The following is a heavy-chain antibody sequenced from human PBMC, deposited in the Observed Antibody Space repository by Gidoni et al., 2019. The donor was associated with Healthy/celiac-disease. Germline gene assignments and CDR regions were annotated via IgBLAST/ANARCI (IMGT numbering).Heavy chain of an antibody. V-gene: IGHV3-30*18. CDR3: AKGSSSWSAAEYFQH. CDR1: GLTFSSYG. CDR2: ISHDGSNQ. Sequence: QVLLVESGGGVVQPGRALRLSCAACGLTFSSYGMHWVRQAPGKGLEWVAVISHDGSNQYYADSVKGRFTISRDNSKNTLYLQMNSLRAEDTAVYYCAKGSSSWSAAEYFQHWGQGTLVTVSS. J-gene: IGHJ1*01. D-gene: IGHD6-13*01.